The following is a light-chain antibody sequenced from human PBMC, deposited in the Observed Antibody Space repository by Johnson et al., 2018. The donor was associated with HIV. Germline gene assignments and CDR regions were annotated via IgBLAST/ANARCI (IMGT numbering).Light chain of an antibody. Sequence: QSVLTQPPSVSAAPGQKVSISCSGSSSNIGNGYVSWYQQLPGTAPKLLIYDNNKRPSGIPDRFSGSKSGTSATLGITGLQTGDEADYYCGTWDSRLSAGDVFGTGTKVTVL. CDR3: GTWDSRLSAGDV. CDR1: SSNIGNGY. CDR2: DNN. J-gene: IGLJ1*01. V-gene: IGLV1-51*01.